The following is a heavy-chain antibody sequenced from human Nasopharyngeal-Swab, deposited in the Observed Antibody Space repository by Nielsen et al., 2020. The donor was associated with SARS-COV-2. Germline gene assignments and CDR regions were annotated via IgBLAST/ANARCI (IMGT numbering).Heavy chain of an antibody. J-gene: IGHJ4*02. V-gene: IGHV3-30*18. CDR1: GFTFGSYG. CDR2: ISYDGSNK. Sequence: GESLKISCAASGFTFGSYGMHWVRQAPGKGLEWVAVISYDGSNKYYADSVKGRFTISRDNSKNTLYLQMNSLRAEDTAVYYCAKGRIAVAGPLDYWGQGTLVTVSS. CDR3: AKGRIAVAGPLDY. D-gene: IGHD6-19*01.